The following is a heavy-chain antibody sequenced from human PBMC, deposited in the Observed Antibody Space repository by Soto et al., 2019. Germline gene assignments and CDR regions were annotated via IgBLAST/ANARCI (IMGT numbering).Heavy chain of an antibody. D-gene: IGHD3-3*01. CDR2: VDWDGDT. Sequence: SGPTLVNPTQTLTLTCSFSGFSLNTTTVSVTWIRQPPGKSLEWLALVDWDGDTFYSTSLKPKLTISRDTSRSHVFLTRTNMCSVHKATYYRAPTEARMTIFGGPSHCYHLDVWG. CDR3: APTEARMTIFGGPSHCYHLDV. J-gene: IGHJ6*01. V-gene: IGHV2-70*13. CDR1: GFSLNTTTVS.